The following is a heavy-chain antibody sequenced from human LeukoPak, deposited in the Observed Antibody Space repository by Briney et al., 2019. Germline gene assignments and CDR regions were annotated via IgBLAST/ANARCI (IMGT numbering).Heavy chain of an antibody. CDR2: IYSGGST. CDR1: GFTVSSNY. Sequence: GGSLRLSCAASGFTVSSNYMSWVRQAPGKGLEWVSIIYSGGSTFYADSVKGRFTISRDNSKNTLYLQMNSLRADDTAVYYCARVGYSSGWRAPDFDHWGRGTLVTVSS. CDR3: ARVGYSSGWRAPDFDH. J-gene: IGHJ4*02. D-gene: IGHD6-19*01. V-gene: IGHV3-53*01.